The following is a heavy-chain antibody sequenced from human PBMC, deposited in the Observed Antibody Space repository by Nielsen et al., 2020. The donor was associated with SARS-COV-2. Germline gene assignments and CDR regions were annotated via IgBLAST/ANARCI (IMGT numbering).Heavy chain of an antibody. CDR2: MNPNSGDT. J-gene: IGHJ4*02. D-gene: IGHD4-17*01. CDR3: ATVHGDYYFDY. V-gene: IGHV1-8*02. Sequence: ASVKVSCKASGYTFTGYYMHWVRQATGQGLEWMGWMNPNSGDTGYAQKFHGRFIMTRNTSISTAYKELSSLRSEDTAVYYCATVHGDYYFDYWGQGTLVTVSS. CDR1: GYTFTGYY.